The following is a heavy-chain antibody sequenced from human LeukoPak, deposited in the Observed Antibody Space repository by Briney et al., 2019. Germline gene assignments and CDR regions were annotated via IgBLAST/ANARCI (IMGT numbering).Heavy chain of an antibody. D-gene: IGHD3-10*01. V-gene: IGHV4-39*07. CDR1: SGSISTNY. Sequence: PSETLSLTCTVSSGSISTNYWGWVRQPPGKALEWIGNIFYSGSTYYSPSLKSRVTISLDTSRNQFSLKLNSVTAADTAVYYCAKSNGYGLTDVWGQGTMVTVSS. CDR3: AKSNGYGLTDV. CDR2: IFYSGST. J-gene: IGHJ3*01.